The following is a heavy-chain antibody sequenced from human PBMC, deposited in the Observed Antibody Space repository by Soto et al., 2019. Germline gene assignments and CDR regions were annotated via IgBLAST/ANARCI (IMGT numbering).Heavy chain of an antibody. J-gene: IGHJ6*02. D-gene: IGHD3-3*01. CDR3: AREGITIFGVVEDYGMDV. V-gene: IGHV6-1*01. Sequence: PSQTLSLTCVISGDSVSSNSAAWNWIRQSPSRGLEWLGRTYYRSKWYNDYAVSVKSRITINPDTSKNQFSLQLNSVTPEDTAVYYCAREGITIFGVVEDYGMDVWGQGTTVTVSS. CDR2: TYYRSKWYN. CDR1: GDSVSSNSAA.